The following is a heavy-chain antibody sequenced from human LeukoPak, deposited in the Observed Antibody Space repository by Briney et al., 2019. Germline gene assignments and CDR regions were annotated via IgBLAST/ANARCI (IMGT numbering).Heavy chain of an antibody. CDR3: AGGGDGSWVY. CDR1: GGSISSSSYY. Sequence: PSETLSLTCIVPGGSISSSSYYWAWIRQSPGKGLEWTGTFSSGGSAYYNPSLTSRVSISKDTSDNQFSLRLYSVTAADTAVYYCAGGGDGSWVYWGQGTLVTVSS. CDR2: FSSGGSA. J-gene: IGHJ4*02. V-gene: IGHV4-39*07. D-gene: IGHD6-13*01.